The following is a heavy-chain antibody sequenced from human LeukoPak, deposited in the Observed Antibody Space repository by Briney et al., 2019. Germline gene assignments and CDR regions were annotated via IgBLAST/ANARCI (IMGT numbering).Heavy chain of an antibody. CDR2: IYYSGST. J-gene: IGHJ3*02. CDR1: GGSISSYY. CDR3: ARALGYDSSGYDAFDI. Sequence: PSETLSLTCTVSGGSISSYYWSWIRQTPGKGLEWIGYIYYSGSTNFNPSLKSRVTISVDTSKNQFSLKLSSVTAADTAVYYCARALGYDSSGYDAFDIWGQGTMVTVSS. V-gene: IGHV4-59*01. D-gene: IGHD3-22*01.